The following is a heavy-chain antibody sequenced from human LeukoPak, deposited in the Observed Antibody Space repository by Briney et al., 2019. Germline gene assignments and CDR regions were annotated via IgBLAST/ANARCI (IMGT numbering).Heavy chain of an antibody. CDR3: AQRQGPSDGSDDYFDP. CDR2: IYSGGNT. CDR1: GGSMSGSY. V-gene: IGHV4-4*09. J-gene: IGHJ5*02. D-gene: IGHD2-15*01. Sequence: PSETQSLTCSISGGSMSGSYWSWIRQPPGQGLEWIAYIYSGGNTNYNPSLKSRVTISVDTSNNQFSLRVTSVTAADTAVYYCAQRQGPSDGSDDYFDPWGQGALVIVSS.